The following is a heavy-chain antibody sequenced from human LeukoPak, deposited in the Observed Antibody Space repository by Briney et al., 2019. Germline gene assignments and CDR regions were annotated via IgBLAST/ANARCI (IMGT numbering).Heavy chain of an antibody. J-gene: IGHJ1*01. D-gene: IGHD6-13*01. CDR1: GFTFSDHY. V-gene: IGHV3-72*01. CDR2: IRNKANSYTT. CDR3: AKDSSSWPEYFQH. Sequence: GGSLRLSCAASGFTFSDHYMDWVRQAPGKGLEWVARIRNKANSYTTEYAASVKGRFTISRDDSKNSLYVQMNSLKTEDTAVYYCAKDSSSWPEYFQHWGQGTLVTVSS.